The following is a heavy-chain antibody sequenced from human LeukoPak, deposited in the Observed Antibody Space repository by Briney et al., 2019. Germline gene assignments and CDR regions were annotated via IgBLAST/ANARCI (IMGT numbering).Heavy chain of an antibody. CDR2: IYPGDSDT. CDR1: GYSFTNYW. V-gene: IGHV5-51*01. CDR3: ARGTGQYTYGHRGAFDT. J-gene: IGHJ3*02. Sequence: GESLKISCKGSGYSFTNYWIGWVRQMPGKGLEGMGIIYPGDSDTRYSPAFQGQVTISADKSSSTAYLQWSRLKASDTAMYHCARGTGQYTYGHRGAFDTWGQGTMVTVSS. D-gene: IGHD5-18*01.